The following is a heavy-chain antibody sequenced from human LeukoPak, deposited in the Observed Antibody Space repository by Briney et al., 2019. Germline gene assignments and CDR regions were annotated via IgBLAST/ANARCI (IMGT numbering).Heavy chain of an antibody. CDR3: ARGDWGPDY. CDR1: GFTFSDYW. Sequence: GGSLRLSCEVSGFTFSDYWMDWVRQPAGKGLEWASHISNDGNTINYADSVKGRFTISRDNANNILYLQMHSLRADDSAVYFCARGDWGPDYWGQGTPVTVSS. D-gene: IGHD7-27*01. V-gene: IGHV3-74*01. CDR2: ISNDGNTI. J-gene: IGHJ4*02.